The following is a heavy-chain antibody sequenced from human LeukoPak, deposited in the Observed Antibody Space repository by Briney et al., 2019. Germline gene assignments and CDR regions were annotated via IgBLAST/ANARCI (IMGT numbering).Heavy chain of an antibody. CDR1: GFTFSSYG. CDR2: IRYDGSNK. CDR3: AKDYRLLTDPYYMDV. Sequence: GALRLSCAASGFTFSSYGMHWVRPAPGKGLEWVAFIRYDGSNKYYADSVKGRFTISRDNSKNTLYLQMNSLRAEDTAVYYCAKDYRLLTDPYYMDVWGKGTTVTISS. D-gene: IGHD2-15*01. V-gene: IGHV3-30*02. J-gene: IGHJ6*03.